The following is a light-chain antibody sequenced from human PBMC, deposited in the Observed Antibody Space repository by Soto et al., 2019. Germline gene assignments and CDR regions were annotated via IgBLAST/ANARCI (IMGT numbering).Light chain of an antibody. CDR1: QSISSY. J-gene: IGKJ1*01. CDR3: QQSYSTWWT. Sequence: DFQMTQSPSSLSASVGDRVTITCRASQSISSYLNWYQQKPGKAPKLLIYAASSLQSGVPSRFSGSGSGTDFTLTISSLQPEDFATYYCQQSYSTWWTFGQGTKVEIK. CDR2: AAS. V-gene: IGKV1-39*01.